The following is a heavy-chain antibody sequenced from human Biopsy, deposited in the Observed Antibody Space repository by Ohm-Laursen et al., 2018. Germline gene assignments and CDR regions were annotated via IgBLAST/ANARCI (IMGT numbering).Heavy chain of an antibody. Sequence: PGTLSLTCTVSDGSINSYYWNWIRQPPGKRLEWIGYIYYSGSTNYNPSLRSRVTISVDRSKNQFSLELSSVTAADTAVYYCARVGAGAPSIDYFDYWGQGALVTVSP. CDR2: IYYSGST. CDR1: DGSINSYY. V-gene: IGHV4-59*01. J-gene: IGHJ4*02. CDR3: ARVGAGAPSIDYFDY. D-gene: IGHD1-26*01.